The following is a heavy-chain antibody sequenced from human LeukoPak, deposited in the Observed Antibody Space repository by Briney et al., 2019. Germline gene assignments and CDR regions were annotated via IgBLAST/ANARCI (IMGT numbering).Heavy chain of an antibody. V-gene: IGHV1-2*02. J-gene: IGHJ4*02. CDR2: IYPNSGAT. Sequence: GASVKVSCKASGYTSTGYYMHWVRQAPGQGLERMGWIYPNSGATKYAQKFQGRVTMTRDTSISTAYMELSGLRSDDTAVYYCGTLLSNGPFDYWGQGSLVTVSS. CDR3: GTLLSNGPFDY. CDR1: GYTSTGYY.